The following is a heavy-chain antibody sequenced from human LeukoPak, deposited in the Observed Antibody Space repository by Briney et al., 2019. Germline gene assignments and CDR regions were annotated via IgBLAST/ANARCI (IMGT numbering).Heavy chain of an antibody. CDR1: GFTFSNYG. CDR2: IWYDGSNK. CDR3: ARDGPGYSSSWYSFVY. J-gene: IGHJ4*02. Sequence: PGGSLRLSCAASGFTFSNYGMHWVRQAPGKGLEWVAVIWYDGSNKYYADSVKGRFTISRDNSKNTLDLQMNSLRAEDTAVYYCARDGPGYSSSWYSFVYWGQGTLVTVSS. D-gene: IGHD6-13*01. V-gene: IGHV3-33*01.